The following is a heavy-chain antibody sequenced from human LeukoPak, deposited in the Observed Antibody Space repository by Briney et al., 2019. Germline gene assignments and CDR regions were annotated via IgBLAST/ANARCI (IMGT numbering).Heavy chain of an antibody. J-gene: IGHJ4*02. D-gene: IGHD2-8*02. CDR2: IDTDGSNT. CDR1: GFTFSSYW. CDR3: ATYRQVLLPFES. Sequence: GGSLRPSCAASGFTFSSYWIHWVRQAPGKGLVWVSRIDTDGSNTNYADSVKGRFTISRDNAQNTVYLQMNSLRAEDTAIYYCATYRQVLLPFESWGQGTLVTVSS. V-gene: IGHV3-74*01.